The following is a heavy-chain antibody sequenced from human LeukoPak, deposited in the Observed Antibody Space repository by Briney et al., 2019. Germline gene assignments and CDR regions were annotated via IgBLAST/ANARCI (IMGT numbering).Heavy chain of an antibody. V-gene: IGHV3-23*01. CDR3: AKQWLVGN. CDR1: GFTFSSHA. J-gene: IGHJ4*02. Sequence: GGSLRLSCAASGFTFSSHAMNWVRQAPGKGLEWVSSLSESGETTDYADSVKGRFTISRDNSNNTLYLQMNSLRAEDTAVYYCAKQWLVGNWGQGTLVTASS. CDR2: LSESGETT. D-gene: IGHD6-19*01.